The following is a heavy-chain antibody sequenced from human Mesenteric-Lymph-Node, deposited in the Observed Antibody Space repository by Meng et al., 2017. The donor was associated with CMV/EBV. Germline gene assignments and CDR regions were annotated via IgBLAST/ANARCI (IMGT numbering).Heavy chain of an antibody. D-gene: IGHD6-6*01. V-gene: IGHV4-38-2*02. J-gene: IGHJ5*02. CDR2: VYHNGST. CDR1: GYSISAGFY. CDR3: ARVGQLGTWFDP. Sequence: SETLSLTCTVSGYSISAGFYWGWIRQPPGKGLEWIGTVYHNGSTYYNPSLRSRVTISVDTSKNQFSLKLSSVSAADTAVYYCARVGQLGTWFDPWGQGTLVTVSS.